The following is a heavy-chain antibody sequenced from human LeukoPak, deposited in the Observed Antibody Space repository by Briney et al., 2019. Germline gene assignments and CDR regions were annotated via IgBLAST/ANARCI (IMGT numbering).Heavy chain of an antibody. CDR2: LNPNSGAT. J-gene: IGHJ4*02. V-gene: IGHV1-2*02. CDR3: ARGYCSGGSCYRGVDY. CDR1: GYTFTAYY. D-gene: IGHD2-15*01. Sequence: ASVKVSCKTSGYTFTAYYIHWVRQAPGQGLEWMGWLNPNSGATNYARKFQGRVTMTRDTSISTAYMELSRLRSDDTAVYYCARGYCSGGSCYRGVDYWGQGTLVTVSS.